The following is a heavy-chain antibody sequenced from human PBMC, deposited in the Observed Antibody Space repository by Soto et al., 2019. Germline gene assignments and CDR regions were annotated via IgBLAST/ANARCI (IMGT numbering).Heavy chain of an antibody. J-gene: IGHJ4*02. CDR3: ARAGGLGAVAADY. CDR1: GCSISSGGYS. Sequence: PSETMSLTCAVSGCSISSGGYSWSWIRQPPGKGLEWIGYIYHSGSTYYNPSLKSRVTISVDRSKNQFSLKLSSVTAADTAVYYCARAGGLGAVAADYWGQGTLVTVSS. CDR2: IYHSGST. V-gene: IGHV4-30-2*01. D-gene: IGHD6-19*01.